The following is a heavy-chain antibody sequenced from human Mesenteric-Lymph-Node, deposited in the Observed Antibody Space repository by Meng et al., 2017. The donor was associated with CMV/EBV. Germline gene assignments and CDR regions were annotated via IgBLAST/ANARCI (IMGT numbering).Heavy chain of an antibody. J-gene: IGHJ3*02. V-gene: IGHV1-8*02. D-gene: IGHD2-21*01. CDR3: TSAPFLLWWDDDVDI. CDR2: MNANSGST. Sequence: ASVKVSCKASRYRFTNFGISWVRQAPGQGLEWMGWMNANSGSTGYAQKFQGRLTMTRDTSTSTAYMELSSLRSDDTAVYYCTSAPFLLWWDDDVDIWGQGTMVTVSS. CDR1: RYRFTNFG.